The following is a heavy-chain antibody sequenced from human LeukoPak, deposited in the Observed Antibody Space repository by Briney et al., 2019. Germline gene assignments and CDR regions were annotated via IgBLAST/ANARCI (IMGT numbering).Heavy chain of an antibody. J-gene: IGHJ4*02. CDR2: ITNDGSST. CDR1: GLTFSSHW. Sequence: GGSLRLSCAASGLTFSSHWMHWVRQAPGKGLVWVSRITNDGSSTTYADSVKGRFTISRDNAKNSLYLQMNSLRAEDTALYYCAKDSVAVAGIIDYWGQGTLVTVSS. D-gene: IGHD6-19*01. V-gene: IGHV3-74*01. CDR3: AKDSVAVAGIIDY.